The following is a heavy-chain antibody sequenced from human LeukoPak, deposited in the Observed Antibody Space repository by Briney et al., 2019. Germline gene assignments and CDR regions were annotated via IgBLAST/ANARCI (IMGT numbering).Heavy chain of an antibody. D-gene: IGHD3-10*01. V-gene: IGHV4-39*01. CDR2: IYYSGST. J-gene: IGHJ6*04. CDR1: GGSISSSSYY. CDR3: ARVPVRGVQYYYYGMDV. Sequence: SETLSLTCTVSGGSISSSSYYWGWTRQPPGKGREGIGSIYYSGSTYYNPSLKSRVTISVDTSKNQFSLKLSSVTAADTAVYYCARVPVRGVQYYYYGMDVWGKGTTVTVSS.